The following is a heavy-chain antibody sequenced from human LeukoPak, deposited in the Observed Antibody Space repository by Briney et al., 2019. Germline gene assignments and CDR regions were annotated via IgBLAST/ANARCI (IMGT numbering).Heavy chain of an antibody. D-gene: IGHD2/OR15-2a*01. CDR2: INHSGGT. V-gene: IGHV4-34*01. Sequence: SDTLSLTCAVYGGSLSDSYWSWIRQPPGKGLEWIGEINHSGGTNYSPSLKSRVTISIDTAKNHFSLKLSSVTAADTAVYYCARGPTSIFDYWGQGTLVTVSS. CDR3: ARGPTSIFDY. J-gene: IGHJ4*02. CDR1: GGSLSDSY.